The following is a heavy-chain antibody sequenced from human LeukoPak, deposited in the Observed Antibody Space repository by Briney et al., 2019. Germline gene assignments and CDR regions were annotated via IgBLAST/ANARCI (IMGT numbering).Heavy chain of an antibody. Sequence: SETLSLTCAVYGGSFSGYYWSWICQPPGKGLEWIGEINHSGSTNYNPSLKSRVTISVDTSKNQFSLKLSSVTAADTAVYYCARGERGYVFDYWGQGTLVTVSS. D-gene: IGHD5-18*01. CDR3: ARGERGYVFDY. V-gene: IGHV4-34*01. CDR2: INHSGST. CDR1: GGSFSGYY. J-gene: IGHJ4*02.